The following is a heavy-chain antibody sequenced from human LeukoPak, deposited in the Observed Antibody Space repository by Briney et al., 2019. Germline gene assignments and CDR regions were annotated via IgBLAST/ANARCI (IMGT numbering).Heavy chain of an antibody. J-gene: IGHJ6*02. CDR1: GYTLTELS. CDR2: FDPEDGET. CDR3: ATAYYASGGYYYYGMDV. V-gene: IGHV1-24*01. D-gene: IGHD3-10*01. Sequence: GASVKVSCKVSGYTLTELSMHWVRQAPGKGLEWMGGFDPEDGETIYAQKFQGRVTMTEDTSTDTAYMELSSLRSEDTAVYYCATAYYASGGYYYYGMDVWGQGTTVTASS.